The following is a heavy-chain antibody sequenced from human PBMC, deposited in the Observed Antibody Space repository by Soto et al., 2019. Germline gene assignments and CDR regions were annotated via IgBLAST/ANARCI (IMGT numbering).Heavy chain of an antibody. CDR3: AREPYGGSDYYYYGMDV. V-gene: IGHV3-21*01. CDR2: ISSSSSYI. J-gene: IGHJ6*02. CDR1: GFTFSSYS. Sequence: LRLSCAASGFTFSSYSMNWVRQAPGKGLEWVSSISSSSSYIYYADSVKGRFTISRDNAKNSLYLQMNSLRAEDTAVYYCAREPYGGSDYYYYGMDVWGQGTTVTVSS. D-gene: IGHD5-12*01.